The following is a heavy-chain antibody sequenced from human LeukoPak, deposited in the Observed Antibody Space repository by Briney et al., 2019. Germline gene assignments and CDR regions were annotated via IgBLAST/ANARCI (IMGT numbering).Heavy chain of an antibody. V-gene: IGHV5-51*01. J-gene: IGHJ5*02. CDR1: GYSFTKYW. D-gene: IGHD6-6*01. CDR2: IYPGDSDT. Sequence: GESLKISCKGSGYSFTKYWIGWVRQMPGKGLEWKGIIYPGDSDTRYSPSFQGQVTISADKSISTAYLQWSSLKASDTAMYYCARHESIQHGRNWFDPWGQGTLVTVSS. CDR3: ARHESIQHGRNWFDP.